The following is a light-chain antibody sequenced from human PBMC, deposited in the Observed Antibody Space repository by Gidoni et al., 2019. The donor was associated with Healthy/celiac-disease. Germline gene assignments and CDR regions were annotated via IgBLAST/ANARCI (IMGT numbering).Light chain of an antibody. J-gene: IGKJ3*01. Sequence: EIVMTQSPATLSVSPGERATLSCRASQSVSSNLAWYQQKPGQAPRLLIYGESTRATGIPARFSGSGSGTEFTLTISSRQSEDFAVYYCQQYNNWPRAFGPGTKVDIK. V-gene: IGKV3-15*01. CDR2: GES. CDR1: QSVSSN. CDR3: QQYNNWPRA.